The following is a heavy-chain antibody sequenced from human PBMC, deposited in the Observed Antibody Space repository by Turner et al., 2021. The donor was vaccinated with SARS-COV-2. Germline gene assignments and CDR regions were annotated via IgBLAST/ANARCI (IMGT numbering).Heavy chain of an antibody. V-gene: IGHV3-21*01. CDR2: ISSSSSYI. D-gene: IGHD3-22*01. Sequence: EVHLGESGGGLVKPGGSLRPSCAASGFTFSSYNMNWVRQAPGKGLEWVSSISSSSSYIYYADSVKGRFTISRDNAKNSLYLQMNSLRAEDTAVYYCARDLNAYYYDSSGLDYWGQGTLVTVSS. CDR1: GFTFSSYN. CDR3: ARDLNAYYYDSSGLDY. J-gene: IGHJ4*02.